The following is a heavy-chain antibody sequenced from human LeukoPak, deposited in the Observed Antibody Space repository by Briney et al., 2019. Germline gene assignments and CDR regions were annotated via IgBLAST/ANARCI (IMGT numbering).Heavy chain of an antibody. Sequence: GGSLRLSCAASGFTFSSYAMSWVRQAPGKGREWVSGISGSGGSTYYADSVKGRFTISRDNSKNTLYLQMNSLRAEDTAVYYCAKGRRPDIVVVPPARHFDYWGQGTLVTVSS. J-gene: IGHJ4*02. CDR1: GFTFSSYA. V-gene: IGHV3-23*01. CDR2: ISGSGGST. D-gene: IGHD2-2*01. CDR3: AKGRRPDIVVVPPARHFDY.